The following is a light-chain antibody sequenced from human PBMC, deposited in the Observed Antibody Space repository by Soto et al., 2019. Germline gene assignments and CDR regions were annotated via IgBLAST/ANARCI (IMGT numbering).Light chain of an antibody. CDR3: CSDGGSGTYVV. CDR2: EVS. CDR1: SSDVGRYNL. J-gene: IGLJ2*01. V-gene: IGLV2-23*02. Sequence: QSVLTQPASVSGSPGQSITISCTGTSSDVGRYNLVSWYQQHPGKAPKLMIYEVSKRPSGVSNRFSGSESGNTASLTISGLQAEDEADYYCCSDGGSGTYVVFGGGTKLTVL.